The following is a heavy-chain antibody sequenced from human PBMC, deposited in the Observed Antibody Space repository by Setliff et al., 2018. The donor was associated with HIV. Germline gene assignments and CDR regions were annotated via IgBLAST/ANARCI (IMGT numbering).Heavy chain of an antibody. CDR3: ARAGGGATDQAFDI. CDR1: GYSFTSYF. J-gene: IGHJ3*02. CDR2: IDPNGGAT. V-gene: IGHV1-46*01. Sequence: GASVKVSCKAFGYSFTSYFLHWVRQASGQGLEWLGIIDPNGGATNNAQKLQGRLTVTTDTSTSTLYMELSNLRSDDTAVYYCARAGGGATDQAFDIWGQGTMVT. D-gene: IGHD2-2*01.